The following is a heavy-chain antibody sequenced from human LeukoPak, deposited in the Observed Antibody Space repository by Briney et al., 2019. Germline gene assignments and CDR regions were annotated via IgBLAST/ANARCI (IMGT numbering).Heavy chain of an antibody. CDR1: GFTFSSYT. Sequence: PGGSLRLSCAASGFTFSSYTMNWVRQAPGRGLEWVSAISGSGGNTYYADSVKGRFTISRDNSKNTLYLQMNRLRAEDTAVYYCAKQTVAAYFDCWGQGTLVTVSS. CDR3: AKQTVAAYFDC. V-gene: IGHV3-23*01. J-gene: IGHJ4*02. D-gene: IGHD4-23*01. CDR2: ISGSGGNT.